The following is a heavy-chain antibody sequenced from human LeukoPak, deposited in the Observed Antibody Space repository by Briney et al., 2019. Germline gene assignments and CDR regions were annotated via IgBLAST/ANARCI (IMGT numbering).Heavy chain of an antibody. CDR3: ASLYCTNGVCSDFDY. J-gene: IGHJ4*02. CDR2: IIPILGIA. Sequence: GASVKVSCKASGGTFSSYAISWVRQAPGQGLEWMGRIIPILGIANYAQKFQGRVTITADKSTSTAYMELSSLRSEDTAVYYCASLYCTNGVCSDFDYWGQGTLVTVSS. CDR1: GGTFSSYA. V-gene: IGHV1-69*04. D-gene: IGHD2-8*01.